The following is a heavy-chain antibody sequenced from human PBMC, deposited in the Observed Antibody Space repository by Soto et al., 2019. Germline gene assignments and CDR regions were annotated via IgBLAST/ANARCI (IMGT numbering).Heavy chain of an antibody. V-gene: IGHV5-51*01. CDR1: GYSFTSYW. CDR3: ARRRRSGYSYGFHDAFDI. CDR2: IYPGDSDT. D-gene: IGHD5-18*01. Sequence: PGESLKISCKGSGYSFTSYWIGWVRQMPGKGLEWMGIIYPGDSDTRYSPSFQGQVTISADKSISTAYLQWSSLKASDTAMYYCARRRRSGYSYGFHDAFDIWGQGTMVTVSS. J-gene: IGHJ3*02.